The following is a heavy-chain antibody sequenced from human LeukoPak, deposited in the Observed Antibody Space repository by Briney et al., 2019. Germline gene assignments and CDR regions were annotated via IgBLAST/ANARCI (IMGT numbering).Heavy chain of an antibody. V-gene: IGHV1-2*02. Sequence: ASVKVSCKASGYTFTGYYMHWVRQAPGQGLEWMGWINPNSGGTNYAQKFQGRVTMTRDTSISTAYMELSRLRSDDTAVYYCARGPRWDLLLAGPGDYWGQGTLVTVSS. CDR3: ARGPRWDLLLAGPGDY. CDR1: GYTFTGYY. J-gene: IGHJ4*02. D-gene: IGHD1-26*01. CDR2: INPNSGGT.